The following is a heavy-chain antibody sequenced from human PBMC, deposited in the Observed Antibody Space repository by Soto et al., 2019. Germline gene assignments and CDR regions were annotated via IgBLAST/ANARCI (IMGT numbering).Heavy chain of an antibody. V-gene: IGHV1-69*08. Sequence: QVQLVQSGAEVKKPGSSVKVSCKASGGTFSSYTISWVRQAPGQGLEWMGGIIPILGIANYAQKFQGRVTITADKSTSTAYMELSSLRSEDTAVYYCARDVDSSSADYYFDYWGQGTLVTVSS. D-gene: IGHD6-6*01. CDR1: GGTFSSYT. J-gene: IGHJ4*02. CDR3: ARDVDSSSADYYFDY. CDR2: IIPILGIA.